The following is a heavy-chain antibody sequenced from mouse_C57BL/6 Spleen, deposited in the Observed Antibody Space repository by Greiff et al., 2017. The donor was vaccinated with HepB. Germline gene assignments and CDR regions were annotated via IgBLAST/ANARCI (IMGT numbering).Heavy chain of an antibody. CDR1: GFNIKDDY. V-gene: IGHV14-4*01. CDR2: IDPENGDT. Sequence: EVKLQQSGAELVRPGASVKLSCTASGFNIKDDYMHWVKQRPEQGLEWIGWIDPENGDTEYASKFQGKATITADTSSNTAYLQLSSLTSEDTAVYYCTAIYSDQRGDYYFDYWGQGTTLTVSS. J-gene: IGHJ2*01. D-gene: IGHD2-1*01. CDR3: TAIYSDQRGDYYFDY.